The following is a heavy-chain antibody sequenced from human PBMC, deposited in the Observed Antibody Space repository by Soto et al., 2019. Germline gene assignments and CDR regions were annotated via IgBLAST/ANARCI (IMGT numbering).Heavy chain of an antibody. CDR3: AISLRFLEWSKGRYYYDGMDV. V-gene: IGHV4-34*01. J-gene: IGHJ6*02. CDR1: GGSFSCYY. CDR2: INHSGST. Sequence: SETLALTCAVYGGSFSCYYWSWIRQPPGKGLEWIGEINHSGSTNYNPSLKSRVTISVDTSKNQFSLKMSSVTAADTAVYYCAISLRFLEWSKGRYYYDGMDVWGQGTTVTVS. D-gene: IGHD3-3*01.